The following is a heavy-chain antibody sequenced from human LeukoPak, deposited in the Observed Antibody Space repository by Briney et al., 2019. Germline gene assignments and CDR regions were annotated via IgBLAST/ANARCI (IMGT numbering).Heavy chain of an antibody. J-gene: IGHJ3*02. CDR2: IYYSGST. V-gene: IGHV4-59*01. Sequence: SETLSLTCTVSGGSISSYYWSWIRQPPGKGRGGFGYIYYSGSTNYNPSLKSRVTISVDTSKNQFSLKLSSVTAADTAVYYCARDPRIAVAGTGAFDIWGQGTMVTVSS. D-gene: IGHD6-19*01. CDR3: ARDPRIAVAGTGAFDI. CDR1: GGSISSYY.